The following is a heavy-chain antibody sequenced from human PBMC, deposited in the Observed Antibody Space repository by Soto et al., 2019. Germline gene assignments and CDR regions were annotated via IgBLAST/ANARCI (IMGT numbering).Heavy chain of an antibody. V-gene: IGHV1-3*01. CDR2: INAGNGNT. Sequence: ASVKVSCKASGYTFTSYAMHWVRQAPGQRLEWMGWINAGNGNTKYSQKFQGRVTITRDTSASTAYMELSSLRSEDTAVYYCARGGRWYPSNRKPKISYFDYWGQGTLVTVSS. J-gene: IGHJ4*02. D-gene: IGHD2-15*01. CDR3: ARGGRWYPSNRKPKISYFDY. CDR1: GYTFTSYA.